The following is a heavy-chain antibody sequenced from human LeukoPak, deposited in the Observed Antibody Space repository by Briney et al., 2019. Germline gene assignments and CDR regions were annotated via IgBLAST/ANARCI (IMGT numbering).Heavy chain of an antibody. CDR2: ISGSGDTT. CDR3: AGWHSSGWYHSHRPPLNY. V-gene: IGHV3-23*01. J-gene: IGHJ4*02. CDR1: GFTFSNYW. Sequence: GGSLRLSCAASGFTFSNYWMSWVRQAPGKGLEWVSTISGSGDTTYSADSVKGRFTISRDNSKNTLYLQMNSLRAEDTAVYYCAGWHSSGWYHSHRPPLNYWGQGTLVTVSS. D-gene: IGHD6-19*01.